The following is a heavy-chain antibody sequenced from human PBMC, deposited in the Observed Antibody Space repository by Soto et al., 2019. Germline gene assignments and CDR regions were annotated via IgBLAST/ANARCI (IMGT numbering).Heavy chain of an antibody. CDR2: IDLDNDNR. CDR1: GHTFTGHH. V-gene: IGHV1-2*02. CDR3: GLEPTGTGGFDY. J-gene: IGHJ4*02. Sequence: QVQLVQSGAEVKKPGASVKVSCKASGHTFTGHHMHWVRQAAGQGLEWMGYIDLDNDNRASAQKFQGRVTTTRDTSITTAYMELSGLRSDDTAVYYCGLEPTGTGGFDYWGQGTLDTVSS. D-gene: IGHD7-27*01.